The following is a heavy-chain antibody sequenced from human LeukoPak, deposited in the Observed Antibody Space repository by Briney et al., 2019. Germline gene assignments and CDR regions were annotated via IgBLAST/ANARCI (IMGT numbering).Heavy chain of an antibody. CDR3: ARIRCTTAWSPFDY. Sequence: SGPALVKPTETLTLTCTFSGFSFSTSGLYMSWIRQPPGKALQWLAHIDGDGDRYYSTSLETRLTISSDTSKNQVVLTLTNMDPADTATYYCARIRCTTAWSPFDYWGQGTLVTVSS. D-gene: IGHD6-19*01. J-gene: IGHJ4*02. V-gene: IGHV2-70*01. CDR1: GFSFSTSGLY. CDR2: IDGDGDR.